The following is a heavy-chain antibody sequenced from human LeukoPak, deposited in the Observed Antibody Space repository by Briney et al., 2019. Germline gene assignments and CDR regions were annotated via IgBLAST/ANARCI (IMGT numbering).Heavy chain of an antibody. J-gene: IGHJ4*02. V-gene: IGHV4-30-4*01. Sequence: PSETLSRTCTVSGGSISSGDYYWSWIRQPPGKGLEWIGYTYYSGSTYYNPSLKSRVTISVDTSKNQFSLKLSSVTAADTAVYYCARERQLESVAATAFDYWGQGTLVTVSS. CDR3: ARERQLESVAATAFDY. CDR2: TYYSGST. CDR1: GGSISSGDYY. D-gene: IGHD2-15*01.